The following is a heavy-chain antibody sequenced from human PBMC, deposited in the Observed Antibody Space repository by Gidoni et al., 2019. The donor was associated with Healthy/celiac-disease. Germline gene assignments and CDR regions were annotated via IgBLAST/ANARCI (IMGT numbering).Heavy chain of an antibody. V-gene: IGHV1-3*01. J-gene: IGHJ2*01. CDR3: ARGAMVRGVIRDWYFDL. CDR1: GYTFTSYA. Sequence: QVQLVQSGAEVKKPGASVKVSCKASGYTFTSYAMHWVRQASGQRLEWIGWVNVGNGNTKYSQKFQGRVTITRDTSARTTYMELSSLRSEDTAVYYCARGAMVRGVIRDWYFDLWGRGTLVTVSS. D-gene: IGHD3-10*01. CDR2: VNVGNGNT.